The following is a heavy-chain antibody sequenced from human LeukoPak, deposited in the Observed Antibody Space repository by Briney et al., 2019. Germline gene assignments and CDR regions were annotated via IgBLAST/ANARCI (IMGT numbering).Heavy chain of an antibody. CDR2: INHSGST. J-gene: IGHJ4*02. CDR3: ARGPRTNTTVTTDEAYYFDY. D-gene: IGHD4-17*01. V-gene: IGHV4-34*01. CDR1: GGSISSYY. Sequence: SETLSLTCTVSGGSISSYYWSWIRQPPGKGLEWIGEINHSGSTNYNPSLKSRVTISVDTSKNQFSLKLSSVTAADTAVYYCARGPRTNTTVTTDEAYYFDYWGQGTLAAVSS.